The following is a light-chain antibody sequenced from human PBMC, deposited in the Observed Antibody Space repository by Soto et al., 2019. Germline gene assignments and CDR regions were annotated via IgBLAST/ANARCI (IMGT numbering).Light chain of an antibody. CDR1: SSDVGGYNY. Sequence: QSALTQPASVSGSLGQSITISCTGTSSDVGGYNYVSWYQQHPGKVPKLMIYEVNNRPSGVSNRFSGSKSANTASLTISGLQADDEADYYCSSFTSSSTQVFGGGTKSPS. CDR3: SSFTSSSTQV. V-gene: IGLV2-14*01. J-gene: IGLJ3*02. CDR2: EVN.